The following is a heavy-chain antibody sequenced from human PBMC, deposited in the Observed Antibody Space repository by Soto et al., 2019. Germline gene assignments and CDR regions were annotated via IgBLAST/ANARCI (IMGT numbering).Heavy chain of an antibody. CDR1: GYIFNHYG. D-gene: IGHD2-2*01. Sequence: QVQLVQSGAEVKRAGASVKVSCRASGYIFNHYGINWVRQAPGQGLEWRGWSAPYNGKTNSLKKLQDRISMTIDTASRTAYLELRNPTSDDTGVYFCPRAGDSSTYDPLELDYWGQGLLVTVSS. CDR3: PRAGDSSTYDPLELDY. V-gene: IGHV1-18*04. CDR2: SAPYNGKT. J-gene: IGHJ4*02.